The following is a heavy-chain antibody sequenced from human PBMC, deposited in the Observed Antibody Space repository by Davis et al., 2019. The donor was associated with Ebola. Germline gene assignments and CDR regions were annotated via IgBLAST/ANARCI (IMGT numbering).Heavy chain of an antibody. Sequence: GESLKISCAASGFTFSSYGMHWVRQAPGKGLEWVAVIWYDGSNKYYADSVKGRFTISRDNSKNTLYLQMNSLRAEDTAVYYCARDIGAWIQLWYFDLWGRGTLVTVSS. CDR3: ARDIGAWIQLWYFDL. D-gene: IGHD5-18*01. V-gene: IGHV3-33*01. CDR2: IWYDGSNK. CDR1: GFTFSSYG. J-gene: IGHJ2*01.